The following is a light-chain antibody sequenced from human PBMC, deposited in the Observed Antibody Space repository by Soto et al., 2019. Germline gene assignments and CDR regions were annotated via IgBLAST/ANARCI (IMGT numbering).Light chain of an antibody. CDR2: GTS. CDR1: QSVSSSY. V-gene: IGKV3-20*01. CDR3: QQYGSSSWT. Sequence: NVLTQSPGTLSLSPGERATLSCRASQSVSSSYLAWYQQKPGQAPRLLIYGTSSRATAIPDRFSGSGSGTDFTLTISRLEPEDFAVYYCQQYGSSSWTFGQGTKVDIK. J-gene: IGKJ1*01.